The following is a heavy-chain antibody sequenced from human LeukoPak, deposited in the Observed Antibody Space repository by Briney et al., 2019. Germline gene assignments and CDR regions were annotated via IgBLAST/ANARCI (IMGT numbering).Heavy chain of an antibody. CDR2: IYYSGST. CDR1: GDSISSGDYY. CDR3: ARDGSGSYCDY. Sequence: SETLSLTCTVSGDSISSGDYYWSWIRQPPGKGLEWIGYIYYSGSTYYNPSLQSRLTMSVDTSKNQFSLKLSSVTAADTAVYYCARDGSGSYCDYWGQGTLVTVSS. D-gene: IGHD3-10*01. V-gene: IGHV4-30-4*01. J-gene: IGHJ4*02.